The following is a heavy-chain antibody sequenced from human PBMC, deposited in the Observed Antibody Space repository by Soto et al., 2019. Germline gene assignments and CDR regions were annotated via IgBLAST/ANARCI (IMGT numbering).Heavy chain of an antibody. V-gene: IGHV3-48*01. CDR1: GFTFSSYS. Sequence: EVQLVESGGGLVQPGGSLRLSCAASGFTFSSYSMNWVRQAPGKGLEWVSYISSSSSTIYYADSVKGRFTISRDNAKNSLYLQMNSLRAEDTAVYYCARDEVVVVPAMDLYYYYYMDVWGKGTTVTVSS. D-gene: IGHD2-2*01. J-gene: IGHJ6*03. CDR2: ISSSSSTI. CDR3: ARDEVVVVPAMDLYYYYYMDV.